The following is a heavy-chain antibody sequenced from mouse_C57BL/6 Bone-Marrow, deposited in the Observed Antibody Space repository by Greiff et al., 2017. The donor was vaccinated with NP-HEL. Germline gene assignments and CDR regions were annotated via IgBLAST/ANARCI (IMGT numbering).Heavy chain of an antibody. V-gene: IGHV5-6*01. CDR1: GFTFSSYG. CDR2: ISSGGSYT. D-gene: IGHD2-2*01. CDR3: ARPRSTMVTTGPYYAMDY. Sequence: EVQLMESGGDLVKPGGSLKLSCAASGFTFSSYGMSWVRQTPDKRLEWVATISSGGSYTYYPDSVKGRFTISRDNAKNTLYLQMSSLKSEDTAMYYCARPRSTMVTTGPYYAMDYWGQGTSVTVSS. J-gene: IGHJ4*01.